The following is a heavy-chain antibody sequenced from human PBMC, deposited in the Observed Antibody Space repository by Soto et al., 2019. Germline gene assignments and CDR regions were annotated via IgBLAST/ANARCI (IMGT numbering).Heavy chain of an antibody. Sequence: GGSLRLSCAASGFTFSSYAMSWVRQAPGKGLEWVSAISGSGGSTYYEDSVKGRFTISRDNSKNTLYLQMNSLRAEDTAVYYCAKPRLGYCSSTSCYAADYLGQGTLVTVSS. CDR1: GFTFSSYA. CDR3: AKPRLGYCSSTSCYAADY. D-gene: IGHD2-2*01. J-gene: IGHJ4*02. V-gene: IGHV3-23*01. CDR2: ISGSGGST.